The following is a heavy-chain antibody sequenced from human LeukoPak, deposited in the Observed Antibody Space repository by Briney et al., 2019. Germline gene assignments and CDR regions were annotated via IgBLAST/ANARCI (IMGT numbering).Heavy chain of an antibody. J-gene: IGHJ4*02. CDR3: ARGQNWNHDF. Sequence: PGGSLRLSCAASGFSFSGFWMSWLRQAPGKGLEWVANIKEDGKKIYQVDSLKGRFTISRDNAKNSLFLQMNSLRVGDTAIYYCARGQNWNHDFWGQGTLVTVSS. CDR2: IKEDGKKI. CDR1: GFSFSGFW. D-gene: IGHD1-14*01. V-gene: IGHV3-7*01.